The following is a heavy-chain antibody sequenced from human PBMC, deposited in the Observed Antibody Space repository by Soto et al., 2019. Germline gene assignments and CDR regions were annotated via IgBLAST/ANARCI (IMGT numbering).Heavy chain of an antibody. CDR1: GFTFSNAW. CDR3: TTDWPRSLPGY. J-gene: IGHJ4*02. V-gene: IGHV3-15*01. CDR2: IKSKTDGGTT. Sequence: PGGSLRLSCAASGFTFSNAWMSWVRQAPGKGLEWVGRIKSKTDGGTTDYAAPVKGRFTISRDDSKNTLYLQMNSLKTEDTAVYFCTTDWPRSLPGYWGQGTQVTVSS.